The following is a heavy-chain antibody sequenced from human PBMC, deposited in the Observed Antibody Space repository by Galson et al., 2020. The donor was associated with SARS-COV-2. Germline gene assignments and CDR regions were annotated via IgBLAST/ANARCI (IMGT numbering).Heavy chain of an antibody. D-gene: IGHD3-10*01. CDR1: GFTFSSYA. Sequence: GESLKISCAASGFTFSSYAMHWVRQAPGKGLEWVAVISYDGSNKYYADSVKGRFTISRDNSKNTLYLQMNSLRAEDTAVYYCATPTGSYYNTDYWYFDLWGRGTLVTVSS. V-gene: IGHV3-30-3*01. CDR2: ISYDGSNK. CDR3: ATPTGSYYNTDYWYFDL. J-gene: IGHJ2*01.